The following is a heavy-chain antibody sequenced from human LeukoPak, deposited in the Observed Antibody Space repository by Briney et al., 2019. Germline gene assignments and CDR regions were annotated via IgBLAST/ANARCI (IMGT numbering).Heavy chain of an antibody. CDR2: IIPILGIA. D-gene: IGHD3-22*01. CDR1: GGTFSSYA. V-gene: IGHV1-69*04. Sequence: GASVKVSCKASGGTFSSYAISWVRQAPGQGLEWMGRIIPILGIANYAQKFQGRVTITADKSTSTAYMELSSLRSEDTAAYYCASALYYYDSSGYYYYYYGMDVWGQGTTVTVSS. J-gene: IGHJ6*02. CDR3: ASALYYYDSSGYYYYYYGMDV.